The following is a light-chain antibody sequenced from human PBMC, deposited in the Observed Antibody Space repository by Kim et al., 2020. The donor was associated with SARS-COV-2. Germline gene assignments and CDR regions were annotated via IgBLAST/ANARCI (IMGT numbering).Light chain of an antibody. V-gene: IGLV9-49*01. J-gene: IGLJ2*01. CDR3: GADHGSGCNFFLV. Sequence: QSVLTQPPSASASLGASVTLTCTLSSGYSNYKVDWYQQRPGKGPRFVMRVGTGGIVGSKGDGIPDRFSVLGSGLNRYLTIKNIQEEDESDYHCGADHGSGCNFFLVFGGGTQLTVL. CDR1: SGYSNYK. CDR2: VGTGGIVG.